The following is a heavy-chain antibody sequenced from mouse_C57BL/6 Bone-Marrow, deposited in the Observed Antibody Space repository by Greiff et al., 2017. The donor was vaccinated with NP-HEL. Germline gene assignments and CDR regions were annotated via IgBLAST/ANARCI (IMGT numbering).Heavy chain of an antibody. CDR1: GFTFSDYY. D-gene: IGHD2-1*01. J-gene: IGHJ3*01. CDR2: INYDGSST. Sequence: EVHLVESEGGLVQPGSSMKLSCTASGFTFSDYYMAWVRQVPEKGLEWVANINYDGSSTYYLDSLKSRFIISRDNAKNILYLQMSSLKSEDTATYYCAMIYYGNSWFAYWGQGTLVTVSA. V-gene: IGHV5-16*01. CDR3: AMIYYGNSWFAY.